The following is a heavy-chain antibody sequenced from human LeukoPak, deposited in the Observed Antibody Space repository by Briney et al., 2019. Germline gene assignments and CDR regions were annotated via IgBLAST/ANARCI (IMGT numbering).Heavy chain of an antibody. V-gene: IGHV4-30-4*01. Sequence: SETLSLTCTVSGGSISSGDYYWSWIRQPPGKGLEWIGYIYYSGSTYYNPSLKSRVTISVDTSKNQFSLKLSSVTAADTAVYYCASYYGSTGAFDIWGQGTMVTVSS. D-gene: IGHD3-10*01. CDR3: ASYYGSTGAFDI. J-gene: IGHJ3*02. CDR1: GGSISSGDYY. CDR2: IYYSGST.